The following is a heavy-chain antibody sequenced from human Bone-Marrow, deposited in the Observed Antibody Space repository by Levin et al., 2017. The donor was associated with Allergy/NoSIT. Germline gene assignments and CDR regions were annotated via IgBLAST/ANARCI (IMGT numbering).Heavy chain of an antibody. CDR3: ARGYYDSSGYSDDAFDI. D-gene: IGHD3-22*01. CDR1: GGSISSGGYS. CDR2: IYHSGST. Sequence: SQTLSLTCAVSGGSISSGGYSWSWIRQPPGKGLEWIGYIYHSGSTYYNPSLKSRVTISVDRSKNQFSLKLSSVTAADTAVYYCARGYYDSSGYSDDAFDIWGQGTMVTVSS. J-gene: IGHJ3*02. V-gene: IGHV4-30-2*01.